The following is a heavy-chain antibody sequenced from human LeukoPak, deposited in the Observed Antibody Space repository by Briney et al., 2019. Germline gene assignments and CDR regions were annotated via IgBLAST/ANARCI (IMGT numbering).Heavy chain of an antibody. V-gene: IGHV1-2*02. CDR3: ARMRFYSYYFDY. CDR1: GYTFTGYY. CDR2: INPNSGGT. Sequence: ASVKVSCKTSGYTFTGYYMHWVRQAPGQGLEWMGWINPNSGGTNYAQKFQGRVTMTRDTSISTAYMELSRLRSDDTAVYYCARMRFYSYYFDYWGQGTLVTVSS. D-gene: IGHD2-15*01. J-gene: IGHJ4*02.